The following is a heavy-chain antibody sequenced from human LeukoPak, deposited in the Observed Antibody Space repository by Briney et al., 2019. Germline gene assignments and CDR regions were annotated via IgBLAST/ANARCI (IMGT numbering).Heavy chain of an antibody. J-gene: IGHJ4*02. CDR3: ARDQTYSGSGIYTYFDY. Sequence: SQTLSLTCTVSGGSISSGGYYWSWIRQQPGKGLEWIGYIYYSGSTYYNPSLKSRVTISVDTSKNQFSLKLSSVTAADTAVYYCARDQTYSGSGIYTYFDYWGQGILVTVSS. V-gene: IGHV4-31*03. CDR2: IYYSGST. CDR1: GGSISSGGYY. D-gene: IGHD3-10*01.